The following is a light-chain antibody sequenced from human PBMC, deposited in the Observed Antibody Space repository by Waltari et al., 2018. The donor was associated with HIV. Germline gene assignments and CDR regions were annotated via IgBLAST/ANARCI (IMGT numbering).Light chain of an antibody. CDR2: KAS. CDR1: QNIRTW. V-gene: IGKV1-5*03. J-gene: IGKJ2*03. Sequence: DVQMTQSPSTLSASVGDRVTITCRANQNIRTWLAWYQQKPGKAPKLLIYKASSLESGVSSRFSGSGSGTEFTLTINGLQPDDFGTYYCQQHYTYGFGQGTNLEIK. CDR3: QQHYTYG.